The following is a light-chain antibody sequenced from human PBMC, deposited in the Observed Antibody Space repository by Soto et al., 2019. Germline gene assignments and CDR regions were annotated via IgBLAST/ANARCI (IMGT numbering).Light chain of an antibody. CDR1: QDISTR. Sequence: DIQLTQSPSSVSASVGDRVTITCRASQDISTRLAWYQQKPGTAPKLLIYAASTSGSGVPSRFSGSGSGIDFSLTVSSLQSEDFATYFCQQAHTFPWTFGQGTKVDIK. J-gene: IGKJ1*01. V-gene: IGKV1-12*01. CDR3: QQAHTFPWT. CDR2: AAS.